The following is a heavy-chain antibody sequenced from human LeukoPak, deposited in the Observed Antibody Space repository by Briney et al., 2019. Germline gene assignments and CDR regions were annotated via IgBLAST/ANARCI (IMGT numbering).Heavy chain of an antibody. CDR1: SGSINNYY. J-gene: IGHJ4*02. Sequence: SETLSLTCTVSSGSINNYYWSWIRQPPGKGLEYIGYINFSGSTSYNPSLKGRLTISVVTSKNQFSLKLSSVTAADTAVYYCARAPVGYCSGGTCKRYFDYWGQGTLVTVSS. CDR3: ARAPVGYCSGGTCKRYFDY. V-gene: IGHV4-30-4*01. D-gene: IGHD2-15*01. CDR2: INFSGST.